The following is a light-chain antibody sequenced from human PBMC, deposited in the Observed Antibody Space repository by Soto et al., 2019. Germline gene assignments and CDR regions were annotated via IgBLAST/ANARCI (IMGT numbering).Light chain of an antibody. CDR2: GAS. CDR3: QQYMSSVT. CDR1: QSVDTTF. J-gene: IGKJ1*01. V-gene: IGKV3-20*01. Sequence: IVLTQSPGSLSLSPGQRATLSCRASQSVDTTFFAWYQKKPGQAPRLLIYGASKRATGITDRFSGSGSGTDFTLIISRLEPEDFAVYYCQQYMSSVTFGQGTKVEIK.